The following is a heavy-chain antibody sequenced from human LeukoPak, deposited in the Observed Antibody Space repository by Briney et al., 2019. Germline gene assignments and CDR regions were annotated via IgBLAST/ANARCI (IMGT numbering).Heavy chain of an antibody. J-gene: IGHJ5*02. CDR2: IIPILGTP. D-gene: IGHD6-19*01. Sequence: SVKVSCTASGYTFNNYAISWLRQAPGQGLEWMGGIIPILGTPNYAQKFQGRVTITADESTSTNHMELRSLRSDDAAVYYCAREGHTSSRGWFVPWGQGTLVTVSS. CDR1: GYTFNNYA. V-gene: IGHV1-69*13. CDR3: AREGHTSSRGWFVP.